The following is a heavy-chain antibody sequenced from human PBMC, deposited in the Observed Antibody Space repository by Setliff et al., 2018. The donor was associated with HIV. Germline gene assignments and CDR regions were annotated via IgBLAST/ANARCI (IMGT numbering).Heavy chain of an antibody. D-gene: IGHD2-15*01. CDR3: ARLAREEDCRGRTCYPNWFDP. CDR1: GGSIRTYY. J-gene: IGHJ5*02. CDR2: IFYSVNT. V-gene: IGHV4-59*08. Sequence: SETLSLTCTVSGGSIRTYYWSWIRQPPGKGLEWIGYIFYSVNTNYNPSLKGRVTISVDTSKNQFSLKLSSVTAADTAVYYCARLAREEDCRGRTCYPNWFDPWGPGTLVTVSS.